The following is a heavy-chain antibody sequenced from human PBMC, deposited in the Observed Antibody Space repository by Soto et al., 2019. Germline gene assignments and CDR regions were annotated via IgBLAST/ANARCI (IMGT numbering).Heavy chain of an antibody. Sequence: QVQLQESGPGLVKPSQTLSLTCTVSGGSISSGDYYWSWIRQPPGKGLEWIGYIYYSGSTYYNPSLKSRVTISVDTSKNQFSLKLSSVTAADTAVYYCARILLWFGESEGGWFDPWGQGTLVTVSS. CDR2: IYYSGST. CDR1: GGSISSGDYY. V-gene: IGHV4-30-4*01. J-gene: IGHJ5*02. D-gene: IGHD3-10*01. CDR3: ARILLWFGESEGGWFDP.